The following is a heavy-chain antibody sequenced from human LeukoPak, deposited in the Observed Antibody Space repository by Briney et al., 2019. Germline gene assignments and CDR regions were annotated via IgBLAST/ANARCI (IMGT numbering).Heavy chain of an antibody. CDR3: ARDWGLRLGELSSYYFDY. V-gene: IGHV3-66*01. D-gene: IGHD3-16*02. Sequence: GGSLRLSCAASGFTVSSNYMNWVRQAPGRGLEWVSDIYSGGSTYYADSVKDRFSITRDNSKNTLYLQMNSLRAAETAVYYCARDWGLRLGELSSYYFDYWGQGTLVTVSS. CDR1: GFTVSSNY. CDR2: IYSGGST. J-gene: IGHJ4*02.